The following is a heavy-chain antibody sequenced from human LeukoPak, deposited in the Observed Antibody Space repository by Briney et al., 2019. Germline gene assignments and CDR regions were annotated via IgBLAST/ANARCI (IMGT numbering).Heavy chain of an antibody. Sequence: GGPLRLSCAASGFMFSSYWMSWVRRAPGKGLEWVGDIKEDGSEKSYVDSVKSRFTISRDNAKKSLYLQMNTLRAEGTAVYYCARNSWYDVPYFDYWGQGTLVTVSS. CDR3: ARNSWYDVPYFDY. CDR1: GFMFSSYW. D-gene: IGHD1-1*01. V-gene: IGHV3-7*01. J-gene: IGHJ4*02. CDR2: IKEDGSEK.